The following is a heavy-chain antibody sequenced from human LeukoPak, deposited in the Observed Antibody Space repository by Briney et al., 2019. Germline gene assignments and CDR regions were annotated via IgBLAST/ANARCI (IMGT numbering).Heavy chain of an antibody. CDR3: AGFGIVGANY. J-gene: IGHJ4*02. V-gene: IGHV3-21*01. D-gene: IGHD1-26*01. Sequence: GGYLRLSCAASGFTFSSDSMNWVRQAPGNGLEWVSSISSSSSYIYYADSVKGRFTISRDNAKNSLYLQMNSLRAEDTAVYYGAGFGIVGANYWGQGTLVTVSS. CDR1: GFTFSSDS. CDR2: ISSSSSYI.